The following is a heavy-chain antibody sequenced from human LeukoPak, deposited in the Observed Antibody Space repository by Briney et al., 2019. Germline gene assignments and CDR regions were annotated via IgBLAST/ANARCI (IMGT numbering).Heavy chain of an antibody. CDR1: GFTLSNYS. CDR3: ARETNTSDTSGYIRADVRRDDH. D-gene: IGHD3-22*01. V-gene: IGHV3-30*03. Sequence: GGSLRLSCAASGFTLSNYSMHWVRQAQGQGLESVTVISTDAKDKKYADSVKSRFAISRDNSKNTLDLQMNSLRAEDTAVYYCARETNTSDTSGYIRADVRRDDHWGQGTLVTVSS. J-gene: IGHJ4*02. CDR2: ISTDAKDK.